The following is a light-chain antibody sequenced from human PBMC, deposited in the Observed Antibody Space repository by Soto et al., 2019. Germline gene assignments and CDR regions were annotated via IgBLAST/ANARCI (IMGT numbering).Light chain of an antibody. CDR1: QTISSW. Sequence: DIQMTQSPSTLSGSVGDRVTITCRASQTISSWLAWYQQKPGKAPKLLIYKASTLKSGVPSRFSGSGSGTEFTLTISSLQPDDFATYYCQQYNSYCVAFGQGTKVDIK. J-gene: IGKJ1*01. CDR3: QQYNSYCVA. CDR2: KAS. V-gene: IGKV1-5*03.